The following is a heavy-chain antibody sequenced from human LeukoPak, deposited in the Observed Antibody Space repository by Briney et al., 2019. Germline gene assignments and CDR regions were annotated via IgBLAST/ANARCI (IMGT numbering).Heavy chain of an antibody. CDR2: ISYDGSNK. CDR1: GFTFSSYA. CDR3: ARASYGIGYFDY. V-gene: IGHV3-30-3*01. J-gene: IGHJ4*02. D-gene: IGHD1-26*01. Sequence: QPGGSLRLSCAASGFTFSSYAMHWVRQAPGKGLEWVAVISYDGSNKYYADSVKGRFTISRDNSKNTLYLQMNSLRAEDTAVYYCARASYGIGYFDYWGQGTLVTVSS.